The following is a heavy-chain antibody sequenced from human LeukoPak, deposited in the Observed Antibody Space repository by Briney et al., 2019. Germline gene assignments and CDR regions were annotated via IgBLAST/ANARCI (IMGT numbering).Heavy chain of an antibody. V-gene: IGHV3-21*01. Sequence: GGSLRLSCAASGFTFSSHGINWVRQAPGKGLEWVSSITSSSTYIYYADSVKGRFTISRDNAKNSLYLQMNSLRDEDTAVYYCARDPYSGSYGDYYYYYMDVWGKGTTVTISS. D-gene: IGHD1-26*01. CDR2: ITSSSTYI. CDR1: GFTFSSHG. J-gene: IGHJ6*03. CDR3: ARDPYSGSYGDYYYYYMDV.